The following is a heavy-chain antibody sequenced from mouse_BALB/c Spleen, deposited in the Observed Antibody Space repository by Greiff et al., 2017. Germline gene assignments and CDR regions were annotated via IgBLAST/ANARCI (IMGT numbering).Heavy chain of an antibody. CDR3: ARHDYYGYVNY. V-gene: IGHV5-12-1*01. CDR2: ISSGGGST. CDR1: GFAFSSYD. Sequence: EVHLVESGGGLVKPGGSLKLSCAASGFAFSSYDMSWVRQTPEKRLEWVAYISSGGGSTYYPDTVKGRFTISRDNAKNTLYLQMSSLKSEDTAMYYCARHDYYGYVNYWGQGTTLTVSS. J-gene: IGHJ2*01. D-gene: IGHD1-2*01.